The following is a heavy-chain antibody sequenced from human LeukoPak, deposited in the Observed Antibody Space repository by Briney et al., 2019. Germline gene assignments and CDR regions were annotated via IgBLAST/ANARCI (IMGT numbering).Heavy chain of an antibody. CDR1: GFIFSSYW. J-gene: IGHJ4*02. V-gene: IGHV3-7*01. CDR3: VRRQGSYFDTSGYYYG. D-gene: IGHD3-22*01. CDR2: IKQDGSEK. Sequence: GGSLRLSCAASGFIFSSYWMSWVRQAPGKGLEWVANIKQDGSEKYYVDSVKGRFTISRDNAKNSLYLQMNSLRAEDTAVYYCVRRQGSYFDTSGYYYGWGQGTLVTVSS.